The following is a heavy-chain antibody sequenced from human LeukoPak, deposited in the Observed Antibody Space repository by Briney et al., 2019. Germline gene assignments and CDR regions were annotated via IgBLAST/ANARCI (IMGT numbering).Heavy chain of an antibody. J-gene: IGHJ3*02. CDR1: GYTFTDYY. CDR2: INPNSGRT. D-gene: IGHD3-22*01. Sequence: ASVKVSCKTSGYTFTDYYLHWVRQAPGQGLEWMGWINPNSGRTSSAQKFQGRVTMTRDTSIATVYMEVSWLTSDDTAVYYCARDRSPSSGYYDNAFDIWGQGTMVTVSS. CDR3: ARDRSPSSGYYDNAFDI. V-gene: IGHV1-2*02.